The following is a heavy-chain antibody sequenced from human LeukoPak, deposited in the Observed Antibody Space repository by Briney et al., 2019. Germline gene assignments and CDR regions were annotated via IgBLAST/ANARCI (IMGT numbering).Heavy chain of an antibody. CDR3: ARGGSPVLRFLEWLPDAFDI. V-gene: IGHV3-30-3*01. J-gene: IGHJ3*02. CDR2: ISYDGSNK. Sequence: AGGSLRLSCAASGFTFSSYAMHWVRQAPGKGLEWVAVISYDGSNKYYADSVKGRFTISRDNSKNTLYLQMNSLRAEDTAVYYCARGGSPVLRFLEWLPDAFDIWGQGTMVTVSS. D-gene: IGHD3-3*01. CDR1: GFTFSSYA.